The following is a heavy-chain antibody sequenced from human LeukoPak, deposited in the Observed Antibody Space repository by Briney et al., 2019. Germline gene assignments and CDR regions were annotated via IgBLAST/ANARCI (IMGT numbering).Heavy chain of an antibody. CDR2: ISAYNGNT. J-gene: IGHJ4*02. CDR1: GYTFTSYG. Sequence: ASVTVSCKASGYTFTSYGISWVRQAPGQGLEWMGWISAYNGNTNYAQKLQGRVTMTTDTSTSTAYMELRSLRSDDTAVYYCARSRYYDFWSGYKFDYWGPGNPGHRLL. V-gene: IGHV1-18*01. D-gene: IGHD3-3*01. CDR3: ARSRYYDFWSGYKFDY.